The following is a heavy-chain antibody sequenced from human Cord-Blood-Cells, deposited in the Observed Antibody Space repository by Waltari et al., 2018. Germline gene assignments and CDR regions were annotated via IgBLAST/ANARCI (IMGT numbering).Heavy chain of an antibody. V-gene: IGHV1-69*01. CDR2: IIPIFGTA. J-gene: IGHJ3*02. CDR1: GGTFSSYA. Sequence: QVQLVQSGAEVKKPGSSVKVSCKASGGTFSSYAISWVRQAPGQGLEWMGGIIPIFGTANYAQKFQGRVTITADESASTAYMELSSLRSEDTAVYYCARGCYYYDSIGYAFDIWGQGTMVTVSS. D-gene: IGHD3-22*01. CDR3: ARGCYYYDSIGYAFDI.